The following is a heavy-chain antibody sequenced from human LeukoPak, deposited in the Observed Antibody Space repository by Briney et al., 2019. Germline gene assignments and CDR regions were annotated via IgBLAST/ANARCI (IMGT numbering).Heavy chain of an antibody. V-gene: IGHV4-38-2*02. CDR2: IYHSGST. D-gene: IGHD2-15*01. Sequence: SETLSLTCTVSGYSISSGYYWGWIRQPPGKGLEWIGSIYHSGSTYYNPSLKSRVTISVDTSKNQFSLKLSSVTAADTAVYYCARGPSGIPDYWGQGTLVTVSS. CDR1: GYSISSGYY. CDR3: ARGPSGIPDY. J-gene: IGHJ4*02.